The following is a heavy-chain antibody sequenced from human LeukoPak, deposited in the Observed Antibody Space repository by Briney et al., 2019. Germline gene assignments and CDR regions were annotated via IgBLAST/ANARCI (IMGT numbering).Heavy chain of an antibody. CDR2: LSASGANI. V-gene: IGHV3-23*01. J-gene: IGHJ4*02. CDR3: AKDALYYDFWSGYYKAQYYFDY. D-gene: IGHD3-3*01. Sequence: GGSLRLSCAASGFAFGSYAMSWVRQAPGKGLEWVSSLSASGANIHYTDSVKGRFTISRDNSKNTLYLQMNSLRAEDTAVYYCAKDALYYDFWSGYYKAQYYFDYWGQGTLVTVSS. CDR1: GFAFGSYA.